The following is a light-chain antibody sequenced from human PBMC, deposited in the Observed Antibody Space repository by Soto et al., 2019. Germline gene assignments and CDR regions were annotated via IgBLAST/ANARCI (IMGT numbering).Light chain of an antibody. CDR2: DAS. J-gene: IGKJ2*01. CDR3: QQRSNWPPYT. CDR1: QSVSSY. V-gene: IGKV3-11*01. Sequence: EIVLTQSPATLSLSPGERATLSCRASQSVSSYLAWYQQKPGQAPRLLIYDASTRATAIPAKFSGSGSGTDFTLTISSIEPEDFAVYYCQQRSNWPPYTFGQGTKLEIK.